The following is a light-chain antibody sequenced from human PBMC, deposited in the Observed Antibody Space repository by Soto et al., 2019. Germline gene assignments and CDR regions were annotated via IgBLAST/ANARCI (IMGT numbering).Light chain of an antibody. V-gene: IGKV1-5*01. CDR1: QSISGW. Sequence: DIQMTQSPSTLSASVGDRVTITCRASQSISGWLAWYQQKPGKAPKLLIYDASNLESGVPSRFSGSGSGTEFTLTISSLQPDDFATYYCQQYSSYLITFGQGTRLEI. CDR2: DAS. J-gene: IGKJ5*01. CDR3: QQYSSYLIT.